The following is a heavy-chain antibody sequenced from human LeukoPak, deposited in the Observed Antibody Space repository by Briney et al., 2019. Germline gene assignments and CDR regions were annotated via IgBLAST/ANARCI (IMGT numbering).Heavy chain of an antibody. D-gene: IGHD1-26*01. J-gene: IGHJ4*02. CDR3: ARDREAGGSYYLDY. V-gene: IGHV1-69*13. CDR2: ILPIFGTA. CDR1: GGTFSTYA. Sequence: SVKVSCKASGGTFSTYAISWVRQAPGQGLEWMGGILPIFGTANYAQKFQGRVTITADESTSTAYMELSSLRSEDTALYYCARDREAGGSYYLDYWGQGTLVTVSS.